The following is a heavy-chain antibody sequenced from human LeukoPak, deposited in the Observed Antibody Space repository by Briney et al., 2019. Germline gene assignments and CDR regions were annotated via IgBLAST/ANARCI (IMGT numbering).Heavy chain of an antibody. CDR3: ARGPSWFDP. CDR1: GYTFTGYY. Sequence: ASVKVSCKASGYTFTGYYMHWVRQAPGQGLEWMGRINPNSGNTGYAQKFQGRVTMTRNTSISTAYMELSSLRSEDTAVYYCARGPSWFDPWGQGTLVTVSS. CDR2: INPNSGNT. V-gene: IGHV1-8*02. J-gene: IGHJ5*02.